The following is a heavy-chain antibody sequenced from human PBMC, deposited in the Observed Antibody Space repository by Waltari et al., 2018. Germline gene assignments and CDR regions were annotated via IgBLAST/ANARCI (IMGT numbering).Heavy chain of an antibody. V-gene: IGHV4-59*11. CDR3: ARVREYSGYDFTDY. CDR1: GGSISSHY. CDR2: IYYSGST. J-gene: IGHJ4*02. Sequence: QVQLQESGPGLVKPSETLSLTCTVSGGSISSHYWSWIRQPPGKGLEWIGYIYYSGSTNYTPSLKSRVTISVDTSKNQFSLKLSSVTAADTAVYYCARVREYSGYDFTDYWGQGTLVTVSS. D-gene: IGHD5-12*01.